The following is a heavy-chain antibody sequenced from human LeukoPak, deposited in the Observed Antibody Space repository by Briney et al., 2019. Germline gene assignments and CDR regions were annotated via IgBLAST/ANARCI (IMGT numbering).Heavy chain of an antibody. CDR3: ASFKDYYGSGSFDY. J-gene: IGHJ4*02. V-gene: IGHV4-61*08. Sequence: PSETLSLTCTVSGDSISSGDYYWSWIRQPPGKGLEWIGYIYYSGSTNYNPSLKSRATISVDTSKNQFSLKLSSVTAADTAVYYCASFKDYYGSGSFDYWGQGTLVTVSS. CDR1: GDSISSGDYY. D-gene: IGHD3-10*01. CDR2: IYYSGST.